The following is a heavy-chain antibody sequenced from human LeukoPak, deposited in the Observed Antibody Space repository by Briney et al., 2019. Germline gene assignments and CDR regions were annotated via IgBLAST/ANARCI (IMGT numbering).Heavy chain of an antibody. CDR2: ISGSGSST. D-gene: IGHD3-9*01. CDR3: AKLYYDILTGYVDY. J-gene: IGHJ4*02. Sequence: GGSLRLSCAASGFTFSSYAMSWVRQAPGKGLEWVSDISGSGSSTYYADSVKGRFTISRDNSKNTLYLQMNSLRAGDTAVYYCAKLYYDILTGYVDYWGQGTLVTVSS. CDR1: GFTFSSYA. V-gene: IGHV3-23*01.